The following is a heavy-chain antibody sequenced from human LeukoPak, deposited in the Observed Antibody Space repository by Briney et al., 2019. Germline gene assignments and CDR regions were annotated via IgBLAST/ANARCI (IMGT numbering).Heavy chain of an antibody. J-gene: IGHJ4*02. CDR2: IYSGGST. CDR1: GFTFSSYA. CDR3: ASGAPIVVVPAAIAGPDY. D-gene: IGHD2-2*01. Sequence: GGSLRLSCAASGFTFSSYAMNWVRQAPGKGLEWVSVIYSGGSTYYADSVKGRFTISRDNSKNTLYLQMNSLRAEDTAVYYCASGAPIVVVPAAIAGPDYWGQGTLVTVSS. V-gene: IGHV3-66*01.